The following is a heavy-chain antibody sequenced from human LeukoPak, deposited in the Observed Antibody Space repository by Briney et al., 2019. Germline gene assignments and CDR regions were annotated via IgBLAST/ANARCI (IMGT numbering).Heavy chain of an antibody. V-gene: IGHV3-30-3*01. D-gene: IGHD6-13*01. CDR3: ARDWIAAAGTLAY. CDR2: ISYDGSNK. Sequence: GRSLRLSCAASGFTFSSYAMHWVRQAPGKGLEWVAVISYDGSNKYYADSVKGRFTISRDNSKNTPYLQMNSLRAEDTAVYYCARDWIAAAGTLAYWGQGTLVTVSS. J-gene: IGHJ4*02. CDR1: GFTFSSYA.